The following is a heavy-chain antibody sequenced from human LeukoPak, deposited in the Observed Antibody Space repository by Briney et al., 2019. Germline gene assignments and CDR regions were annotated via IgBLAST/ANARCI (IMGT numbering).Heavy chain of an antibody. CDR1: GGSFSGYY. V-gene: IGHV4-34*01. CDR3: ARGRWTTLYYYDSSGYYLFDY. D-gene: IGHD3-22*01. Sequence: SETLSLTCAVYGGSFSGYYWSWIRQPPGKGLEWIGEINHSGSTNYNPSLKSRVTISVDTSKNQFSLKLSSVTAADTAVYYCARGRWTTLYYYDSSGYYLFDYWGQGTLVTVSS. J-gene: IGHJ4*02. CDR2: INHSGST.